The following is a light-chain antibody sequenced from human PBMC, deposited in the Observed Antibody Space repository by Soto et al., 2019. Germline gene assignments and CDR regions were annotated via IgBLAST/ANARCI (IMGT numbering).Light chain of an antibody. J-gene: IGKJ2*01. Sequence: DIQLTQSPSFLSASVGDRVTITCRASQGISSYLAWYQQKPGKAPKLLIYAASTLQSGVPSRFTGSGSGTDFTLTISSLQPEDFATYYCQQLNTSPYTFGQGTKLEIK. CDR2: AAS. CDR1: QGISSY. CDR3: QQLNTSPYT. V-gene: IGKV1-9*01.